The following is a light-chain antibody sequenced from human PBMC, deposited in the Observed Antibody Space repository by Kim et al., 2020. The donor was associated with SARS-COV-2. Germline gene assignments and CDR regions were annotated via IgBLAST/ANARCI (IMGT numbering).Light chain of an antibody. V-gene: IGLV3-1*01. CDR3: QAWDSSTLV. Sequence: SYELTQPPSVSVSPGQTASITCSGDKLGDKYACWYQQKPGQSPVLVIYQDSKRPSGIPERFSGSNSGNTAPLTISGTQAMDEADYYCQAWDSSTLVFGGG. CDR1: KLGDKY. CDR2: QDS. J-gene: IGLJ3*02.